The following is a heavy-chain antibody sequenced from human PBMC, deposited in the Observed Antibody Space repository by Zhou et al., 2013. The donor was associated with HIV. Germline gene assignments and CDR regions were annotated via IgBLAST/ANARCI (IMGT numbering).Heavy chain of an antibody. Sequence: QVQLLQSGADVKKPGSSVKISCKTSGGTFNIYAINWVRQAPGQGPEWMGRIIPIVDIADYAQTFQGRVTINADKLTNTAYLDLSSLTSKDTAVYYCARGREGGYDFDLWGQGTLVTVSS. CDR1: GGTFNIYA. CDR3: ARGREGGYDFDL. D-gene: IGHD6-25*01. J-gene: IGHJ4*02. V-gene: IGHV1-69*04. CDR2: IIPIVDIA.